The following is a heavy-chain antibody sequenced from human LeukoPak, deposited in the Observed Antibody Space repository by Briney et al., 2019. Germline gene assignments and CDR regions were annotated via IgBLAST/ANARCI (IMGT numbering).Heavy chain of an antibody. J-gene: IGHJ5*02. CDR3: ARRGSGKDWFDP. CDR1: GGSISSSEYY. D-gene: IGHD3-16*01. CDR2: INYSGRT. Sequence: PSETLSLTCIVSGGSISSSEYYWGWIRQPPGKGLEWIAIINYSGRTYYNVSLKSRVTISVDASKNQFSLQLSSVTAADTAVFYCARRGSGKDWFDPWGQGTLVTVSS. V-gene: IGHV4-39*01.